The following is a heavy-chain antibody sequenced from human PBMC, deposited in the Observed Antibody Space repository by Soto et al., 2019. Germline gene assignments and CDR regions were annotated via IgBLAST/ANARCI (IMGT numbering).Heavy chain of an antibody. CDR3: AREGSPGIAAASTPYYFDY. CDR2: IYHSGST. J-gene: IGHJ4*02. V-gene: IGHV4-30-2*01. CDR1: GGSISSGGYS. D-gene: IGHD6-13*01. Sequence: SETLSLTCAVSGGSISSGGYSWSWIRQPPGKGLEWIGYIYHSGSTYYNPSLKSRVTISVDRSKNQFSLKLSSVTAADTAMYYCAREGSPGIAAASTPYYFDYWGQGTLVTVSS.